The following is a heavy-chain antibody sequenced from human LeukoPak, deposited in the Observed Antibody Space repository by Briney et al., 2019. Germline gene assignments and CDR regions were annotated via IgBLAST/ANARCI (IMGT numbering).Heavy chain of an antibody. J-gene: IGHJ6*03. CDR3: ARTYYDILTGPEPYYYYYMDV. Sequence: SETLSLTCTVSGGSISSGSYYWSWIRQPAGKGLEWIGRIYTSGSTNYNPSLKSRVTISIDTSKNHFSLKLSSVTAADTAVYYCARTYYDILTGPEPYYYYYMDVWGKGTTVTISS. CDR2: IYTSGST. V-gene: IGHV4-61*02. D-gene: IGHD3-9*01. CDR1: GGSISSGSYY.